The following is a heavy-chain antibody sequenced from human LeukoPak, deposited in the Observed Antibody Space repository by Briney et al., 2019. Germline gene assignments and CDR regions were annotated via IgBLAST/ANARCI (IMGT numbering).Heavy chain of an antibody. J-gene: IGHJ4*02. CDR3: ARGPYSNEDY. D-gene: IGHD4-11*01. Sequence: GGSLRLSCAASGFTFSRYWMHWVRQAPGKGLVRVSRINSDGSSTSYADSVKGRFTISRDNAKNTLYLQMNSLRAEDTALYYCARGPYSNEDYWGQGTLVTVSS. CDR1: GFTFSRYW. V-gene: IGHV3-74*01. CDR2: INSDGSST.